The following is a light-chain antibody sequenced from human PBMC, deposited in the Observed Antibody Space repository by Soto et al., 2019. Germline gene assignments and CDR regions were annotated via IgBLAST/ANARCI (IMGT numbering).Light chain of an antibody. V-gene: IGKV1-6*01. CDR1: HGIRNE. CDR3: LQDDDYTFT. CDR2: AAS. Sequence: AIQVTQSPSSLSASVGDRFTITCRASHGIRNELSWYQHKPGKAPKFVIFAASNLQSGVPSRLRGSGSGTDLTITISSMKHEDFETYLCLQDDDYTFTFGGGTKVDIK. J-gene: IGKJ4*01.